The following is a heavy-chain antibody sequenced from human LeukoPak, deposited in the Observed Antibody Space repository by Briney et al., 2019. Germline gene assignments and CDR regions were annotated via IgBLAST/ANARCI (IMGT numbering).Heavy chain of an antibody. Sequence: PSETLSLTCTVSGGSFSSSSYHWGWIRQPPGKGLEWIGSVYYSGSTYYNPSLESRVDIFEDTSKNQFSLRLRFVTAADTAVYYCARLPNYSNYYFDSWGQGALVIVSS. CDR1: GGSFSSSSYH. J-gene: IGHJ4*02. CDR2: VYYSGST. D-gene: IGHD4-11*01. V-gene: IGHV4-39*01. CDR3: ARLPNYSNYYFDS.